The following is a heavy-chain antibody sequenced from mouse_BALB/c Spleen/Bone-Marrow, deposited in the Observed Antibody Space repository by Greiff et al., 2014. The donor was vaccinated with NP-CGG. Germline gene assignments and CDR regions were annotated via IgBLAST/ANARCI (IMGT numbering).Heavy chain of an antibody. Sequence: QVQLQQSGAELVRPGASVKLSCKASGYSFTSYWMNWVKQRPGQGLEWIGMIDPSDSETRLNQKFKDKATLTVDKSSSTAYMQLSSPTSEDSAVHYCARRERTGMNYWGQGTTLTVSS. CDR3: ARRERTGMNY. CDR1: GYSFTSYW. V-gene: IGHV1-61*01. D-gene: IGHD4-1*01. CDR2: IDPSDSET. J-gene: IGHJ2*01.